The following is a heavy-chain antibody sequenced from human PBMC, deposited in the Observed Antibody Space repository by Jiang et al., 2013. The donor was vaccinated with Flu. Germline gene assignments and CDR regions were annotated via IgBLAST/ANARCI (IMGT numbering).Heavy chain of an antibody. J-gene: IGHJ5*02. V-gene: IGHV1-69*04. D-gene: IGHD3-22*01. CDR1: GGTFGSYA. CDR3: ARDYYDSSGYYDL. CDR2: IIPILGIA. Sequence: GAEVKKPGSSVKVSCKASGGTFGSYAIGWVRQAPGQGLEWMGRIIPILGIANYAQKFQGRVTITADKSTSTAYMELSSLRSEDTAVYYCARDYYDSSGYYDLWGQGTLVTVSS.